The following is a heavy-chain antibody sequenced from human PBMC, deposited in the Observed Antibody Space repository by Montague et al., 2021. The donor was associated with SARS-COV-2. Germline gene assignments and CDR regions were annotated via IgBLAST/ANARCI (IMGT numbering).Heavy chain of an antibody. Sequence: SETLSLTCSILVSWYSGSYRKSTRLNSSHHVNSYAVISYKKSTSYNPSLKSRVTISVDTSKNQFSLKLSSATAADTAVYYCARVPYRLLFVPRYYGMDVWGQGATVTVSS. D-gene: IGHD2-2*01. J-gene: IGHJ6*02. V-gene: IGHV4-34*01. CDR1: VSWYSGSY. CDR3: ARVPYRLLFVPRYYGMDV. CDR2: ISYKKST.